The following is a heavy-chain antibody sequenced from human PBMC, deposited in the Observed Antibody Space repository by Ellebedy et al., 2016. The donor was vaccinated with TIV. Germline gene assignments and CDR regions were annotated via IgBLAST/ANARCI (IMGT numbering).Heavy chain of an antibody. CDR3: ARGGYGRPFDC. Sequence: GESLKISCAASGFTFSNYWMKWVRQAPGKGLAWVANIKQDGSEKYYVDSVKGRFTISRDNAKNSLFLQMNSLRVEDTAVYFCARGGYGRPFDCWGQGTLVTVSS. D-gene: IGHD5-12*01. CDR2: IKQDGSEK. CDR1: GFTFSNYW. J-gene: IGHJ4*02. V-gene: IGHV3-7*03.